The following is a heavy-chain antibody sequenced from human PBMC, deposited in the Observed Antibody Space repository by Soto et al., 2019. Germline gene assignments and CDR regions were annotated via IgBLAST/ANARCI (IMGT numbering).Heavy chain of an antibody. CDR1: GYTFTSYA. D-gene: IGHD2-15*01. J-gene: IGHJ4*02. V-gene: IGHV1-3*01. CDR2: INGDNGDS. Sequence: QGQLVQSGAEMRKPGASVMVSCKASGYTFTSYAMNWERQAPGQTREGMGWINGDNGDSKYSQRLQDRVTITRDTSANTVYMEVSSLTSEDTAIYYCARGTLALCSADFRWGRGTPVTVSS. CDR3: ARGTLALCSADFR.